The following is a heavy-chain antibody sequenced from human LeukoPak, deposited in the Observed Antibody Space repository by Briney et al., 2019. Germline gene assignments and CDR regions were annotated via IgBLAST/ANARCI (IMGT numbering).Heavy chain of an antibody. CDR1: GFTFSSYA. D-gene: IGHD1-26*01. J-gene: IGHJ4*02. CDR3: AKDSDFNPGIVGARDY. CDR2: ISYDGSNK. V-gene: IGHV3-30*04. Sequence: GGSLRLSCAASGFTFSSYAMHWVRQAPGKGLEWVAVISYDGSNKYYADSVKGRFTISRDNSKSTLYLQMNSLRAEDTAVYYCAKDSDFNPGIVGARDYWGQGTLVTVSS.